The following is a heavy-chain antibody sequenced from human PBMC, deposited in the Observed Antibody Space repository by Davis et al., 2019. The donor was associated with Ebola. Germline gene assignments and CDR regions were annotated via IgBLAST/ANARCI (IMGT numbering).Heavy chain of an antibody. CDR1: GGSLTSYH. V-gene: IGHV4-59*06. CDR3: ARTPYCSGGSCYSNPHFDY. Sequence: SETLSLTCSVSGGSLTSYHWSWIRQHPGKGLEWIGYTYYSGSTHYNPSLKSRVTISVDTSKNQFSLKLSSVTAADTAVYYCARTPYCSGGSCYSNPHFDYWGQGTLVTVSS. CDR2: TYYSGST. J-gene: IGHJ4*02. D-gene: IGHD2-15*01.